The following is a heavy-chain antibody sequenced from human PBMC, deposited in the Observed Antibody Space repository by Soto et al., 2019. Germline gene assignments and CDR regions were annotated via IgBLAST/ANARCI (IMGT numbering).Heavy chain of an antibody. CDR2: IFYSGST. CDR1: GGSINSGGYY. Sequence: QVQLQESGPGLVKPSQTLSLICTVSGGSINSGGYYWNWIRQHPGKGLEWIGYIFYSGSTYYNPFLRSRVIISADTSESQFALSLSSVTAADTAVYFWARGYRQSGYSSSWVFDYWGQGTLVNVSS. V-gene: IGHV4-31*03. D-gene: IGHD6-13*01. CDR3: ARGYRQSGYSSSWVFDY. J-gene: IGHJ4*02.